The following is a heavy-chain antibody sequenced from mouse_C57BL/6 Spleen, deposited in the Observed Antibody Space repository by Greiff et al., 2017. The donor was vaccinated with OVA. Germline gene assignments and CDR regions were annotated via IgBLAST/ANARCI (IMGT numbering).Heavy chain of an antibody. CDR3: AREEAYDYDAWFAY. J-gene: IGHJ3*01. V-gene: IGHV1-53*01. Sequence: VQLQQSGTELVKPGASVKLSCKASGYTFTSYWMHWVKQRPGQGLEWIGNINPSNGGTNYNEKFKSKATLTVDKSSSTAYMQLSSLTSEDSAVYYCAREEAYDYDAWFAYWGQGTLVTVSA. CDR2: INPSNGGT. D-gene: IGHD2-4*01. CDR1: GYTFTSYW.